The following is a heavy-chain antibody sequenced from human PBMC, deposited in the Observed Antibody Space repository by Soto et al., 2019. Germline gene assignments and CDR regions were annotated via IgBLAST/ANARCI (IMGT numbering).Heavy chain of an antibody. CDR2: ISYDGSNT. CDR3: AKEGGLSGSYYISSSYYFAY. Sequence: QVQLVESGGGVVQPGRSLRLSCAASGFTFSSYGMHWVRQAPGKGLEWVAIISYDGSNTYYADSVKGRFTISRDNSKNTLYLQMNRLRAEDTSVYYCAKEGGLSGSYYISSSYYFAYWGQGPLVTVSS. V-gene: IGHV3-30*18. D-gene: IGHD1-26*01. J-gene: IGHJ4*02. CDR1: GFTFSSYG.